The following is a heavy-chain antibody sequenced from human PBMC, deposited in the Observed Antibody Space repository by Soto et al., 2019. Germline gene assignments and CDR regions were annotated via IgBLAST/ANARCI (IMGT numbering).Heavy chain of an antibody. CDR1: GGTFSSYA. Sequence: QVQLVQSGAEVKKPGSSVKVSCKASGGTFSSYAISWVRQAPGQGLEWMGGIIPIFGTANYAQKFQGRVTLTADGPTSKACMERSGLRAEYTAGYYCARVASGTARGYSYGHDYWGQGTLVTVSS. CDR2: IIPIFGTA. V-gene: IGHV1-69*01. D-gene: IGHD5-18*01. CDR3: ARVASGTARGYSYGHDY. J-gene: IGHJ4*02.